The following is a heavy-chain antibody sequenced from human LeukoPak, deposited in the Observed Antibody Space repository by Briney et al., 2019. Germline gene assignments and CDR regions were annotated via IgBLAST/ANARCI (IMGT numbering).Heavy chain of an antibody. J-gene: IGHJ5*02. CDR2: IYYSGST. CDR3: ARKVRSTFDP. CDR1: GGSISSYY. Sequence: SETLSLTCTVSGGSISSYYWSWIRQPPGQGLEWSGYIYYSGSTNYNPSLKSRVTISVDTSKKQFSLKLSSVTAADTAVYYCARKVRSTFDPWGQGTLVTVSS. V-gene: IGHV4-59*01.